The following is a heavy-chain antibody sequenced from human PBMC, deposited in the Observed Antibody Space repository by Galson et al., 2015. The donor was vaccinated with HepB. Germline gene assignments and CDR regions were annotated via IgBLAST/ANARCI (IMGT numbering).Heavy chain of an antibody. J-gene: IGHJ3*01. CDR1: GFSGDDYP. V-gene: IGHV3-9*01. D-gene: IGHD2-15*01. CDR3: ARASMSRFSIVLEVIGDTFDV. CDR2: VRWNSGIW. Sequence: ALRIACAASGFSGDDYPMQGVRQVPGKGLECISGVRWNSGIWADAGSVKGRLIISRDDAKHSLYLQMNSLRADDNALYYCARASMSRFSIVLEVIGDTFDVWGQGTMVTVSS.